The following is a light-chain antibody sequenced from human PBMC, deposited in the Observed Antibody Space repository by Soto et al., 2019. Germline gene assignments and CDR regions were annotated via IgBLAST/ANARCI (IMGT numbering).Light chain of an antibody. CDR1: QSVGNN. V-gene: IGKV3-15*01. CDR3: RQYNNWPPWT. CDR2: AAS. Sequence: EIVLTQSPAALSVSPGERVTLSCRASQSVGNNLAWYQQRPGQGPRLLIYAASDRATDIPVRFSGSGSGTEFTLTISSLQSEDFAVYYCRQYNNWPPWTFGRGTKVEI. J-gene: IGKJ1*01.